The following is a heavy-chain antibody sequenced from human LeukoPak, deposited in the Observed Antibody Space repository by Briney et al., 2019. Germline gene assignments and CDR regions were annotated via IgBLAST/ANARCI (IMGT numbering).Heavy chain of an antibody. V-gene: IGHV4-59*01. CDR2: IYYSGST. D-gene: IGHD3-22*01. J-gene: IGHJ4*02. CDR3: ARDRYYYDSSGYHIFDY. Sequence: SETLSLTCTVSGGSISSYYWSWIRQPPGKGVEWLGYIYYSGSTNYNPSLKSRVTISVDTSKNQFSLKLSSVTAADTAVYYCARDRYYYDSSGYHIFDYWGQGTLVTVSS. CDR1: GGSISSYY.